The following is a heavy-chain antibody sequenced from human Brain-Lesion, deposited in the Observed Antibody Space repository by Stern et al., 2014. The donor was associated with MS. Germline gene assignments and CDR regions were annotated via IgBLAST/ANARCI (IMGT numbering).Heavy chain of an antibody. CDR3: ARSPATPSGYDRFDY. V-gene: IGHV5-51*03. D-gene: IGHD5-12*01. Sequence: EVQLVESGAEVKKPGESLKISCEASGYLFDDYWIGWVRQMSGRGLELVAIIFPRDSNTRYSPSVQGQGTISADKSISTAYLQRSSLRASDPAMYYCARSPATPSGYDRFDYWGQGALVTVSS. J-gene: IGHJ4*02. CDR2: IFPRDSNT. CDR1: GYLFDDYW.